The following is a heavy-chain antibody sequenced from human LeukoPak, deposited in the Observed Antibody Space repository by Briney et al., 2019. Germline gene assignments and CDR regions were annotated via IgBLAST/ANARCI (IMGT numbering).Heavy chain of an antibody. CDR1: GGSISSSSYY. CDR2: IYYSGST. D-gene: IGHD3-10*01. V-gene: IGHV4-39*07. J-gene: IGHJ5*02. CDR3: ARGSRGVWFDP. Sequence: SETLSLTCTVSGGSISSSSYYWGWIRQPPGKGLEWIGSIYYSGSTNYNPSLKSRVTISVDTSKNQFSLKLSSVTAADTAMYYCARGSRGVWFDPWGQGTLVTVSS.